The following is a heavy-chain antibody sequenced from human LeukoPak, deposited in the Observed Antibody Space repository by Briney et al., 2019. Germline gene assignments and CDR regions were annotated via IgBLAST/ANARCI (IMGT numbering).Heavy chain of an antibody. CDR2: ISYDGSNK. CDR1: GFTFSSYA. D-gene: IGHD1-26*01. V-gene: IGHV3-30*04. CDR3: ARGPRVGAAGFVYYHYIDV. Sequence: GGSLRLSCAGSGFTFSSYAMSWVRQAPGKGLEGVAVISYDGSNKYYADPVKGRFTISRDNSKNKQHLQMNSLRAEDTAVYYCARGPRVGAAGFVYYHYIDVWGKGTTVTVSS. J-gene: IGHJ6*03.